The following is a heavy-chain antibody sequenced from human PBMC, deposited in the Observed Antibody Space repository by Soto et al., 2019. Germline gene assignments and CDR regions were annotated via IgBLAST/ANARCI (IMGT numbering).Heavy chain of an antibody. CDR3: ARQAPTENWFDP. J-gene: IGHJ5*02. CDR1: GGSISSSSYY. CDR2: IYYSGST. Sequence: SETLSLTCTVSGGSISSSSYYWGWIRQPPGKGLEWIGSIYYSGSTYYNPSLKSRVTISVDTSKNQFSLKLSSVTAADTAVYYCARQAPTENWFDPWGQGTLVTVSS. V-gene: IGHV4-39*01.